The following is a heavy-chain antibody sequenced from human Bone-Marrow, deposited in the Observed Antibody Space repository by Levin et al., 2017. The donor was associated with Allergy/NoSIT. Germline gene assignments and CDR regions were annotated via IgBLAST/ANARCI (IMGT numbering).Heavy chain of an antibody. J-gene: IGHJ4*02. CDR3: AGLDDYVWGNYRPSYYYFDY. CDR1: GDSMSSYY. D-gene: IGHD3-16*02. V-gene: IGHV4-59*01. Sequence: SETLSLTCSVSGDSMSSYYWSWIRQPPGKGLEWIGYVSYSGSTNYNPSLKSRLTISVDTSKNEVSLRLRSVTAADTAVYYCAGLDDYVWGNYRPSYYYFDYWGQGTLVTVSS. CDR2: VSYSGST.